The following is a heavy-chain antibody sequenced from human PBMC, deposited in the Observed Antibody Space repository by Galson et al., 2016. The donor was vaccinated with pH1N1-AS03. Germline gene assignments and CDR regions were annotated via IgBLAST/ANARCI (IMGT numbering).Heavy chain of an antibody. J-gene: IGHJ6*02. V-gene: IGHV2-26*01. Sequence: PALVKPTQTLTLTCTFSGFSLSDSAVGVGWIRQPPGKALEWLAHIFSNDEKAYNPSLNSRLTLSRDASRSQVVLTMTNMDGVDTATYFCAQLPRNFDSRGVYSLDGMGVWGQGTTVTASS. CDR1: GFSLSDSAVG. CDR3: AQLPRNFDSRGVYSLDGMGV. CDR2: IFSNDEK. D-gene: IGHD3-22*01.